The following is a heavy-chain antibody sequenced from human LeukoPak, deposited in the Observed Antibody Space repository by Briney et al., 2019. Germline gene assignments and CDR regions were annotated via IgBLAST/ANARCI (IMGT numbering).Heavy chain of an antibody. V-gene: IGHV1-46*01. CDR1: GYTFTSYY. D-gene: IGHD6-13*01. J-gene: IGHJ3*01. Sequence: ASVKVSCKASGYTFTSYYMHWVRQAPGQGLEWMGIINPTTGDTTYAQKFQGRLTMTRDMSTSTVYMELSSLTSEDTAVFYCARYGFSTVWQGGWHAFDVWGQGTVVTVSS. CDR3: ARYGFSTVWQGGWHAFDV. CDR2: INPTTGDT.